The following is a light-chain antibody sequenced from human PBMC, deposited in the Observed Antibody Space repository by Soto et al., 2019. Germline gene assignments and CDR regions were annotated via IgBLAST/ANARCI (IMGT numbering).Light chain of an antibody. V-gene: IGLV1-44*01. CDR3: AAWDDSLNSYV. CDR1: SFHIGTNN. J-gene: IGLJ1*01. CDR2: SNT. Sequence: QSVLTQPPTASGTPGQRVTIFCSGSSFHIGTNNVNWYQQLPGTAPKLLVHSNTERPSGVPDRFSGSKSGTSASLAISGLQSEDEADYYCAAWDDSLNSYVFGIGTKVTVL.